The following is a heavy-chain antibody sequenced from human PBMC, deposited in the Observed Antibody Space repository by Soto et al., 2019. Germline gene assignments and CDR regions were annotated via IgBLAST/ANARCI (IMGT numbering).Heavy chain of an antibody. D-gene: IGHD4-17*01. CDR2: IYYSGST. V-gene: IGHV4-59*01. CDR1: GGSISSYY. J-gene: IGHJ4*02. Sequence: SETLSLTCTLSGGSISSYYWSWIRQPPGKGLEWIGYIYYSGSTTYNPSLKSRVTISLVASKKQFSLKLSSVTAADTAVFYCARGDYGDFDYWGQGTLVTVSS. CDR3: ARGDYGDFDY.